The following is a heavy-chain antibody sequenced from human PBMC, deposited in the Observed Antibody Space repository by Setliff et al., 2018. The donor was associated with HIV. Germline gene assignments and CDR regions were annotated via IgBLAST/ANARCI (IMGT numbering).Heavy chain of an antibody. CDR1: RSTFNSHT. Sequence: GASVKVSCKASRSTFNSHTINWVRHATGQGLDWMGRIIPILGVANYAQRFQGKVTITADKSTSTAYMELTSLRFDDTAMYYCVRGVQSPPHYSYYYMDVWVEGTMVTVSS. V-gene: IGHV1-69*02. D-gene: IGHD3-3*01. J-gene: IGHJ6*03. CDR3: VRGVQSPPHYSYYYMDV. CDR2: IIPILGVA.